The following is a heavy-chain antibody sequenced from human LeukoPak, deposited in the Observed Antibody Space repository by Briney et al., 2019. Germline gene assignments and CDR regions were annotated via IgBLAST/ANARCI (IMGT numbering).Heavy chain of an antibody. J-gene: IGHJ4*02. D-gene: IGHD3-22*01. CDR1: GFTFGDYA. V-gene: IGHV3-49*04. CDR3: TRENWIGDSSGYHDY. CDR2: IRSKAYGGTA. Sequence: GGSLRLSCTASGFTFGDYAMSWVRQAPGKGLEWVGFIRSKAYGGTAAYAASVKDRFTISRDDSKSIAYLQMNSLKTEDTAVYYCTRENWIGDSSGYHDYWGQGTLVTVSS.